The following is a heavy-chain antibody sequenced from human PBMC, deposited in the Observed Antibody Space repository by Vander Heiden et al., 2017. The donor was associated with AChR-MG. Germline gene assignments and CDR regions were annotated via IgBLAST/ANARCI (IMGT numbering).Heavy chain of an antibody. CDR2: ISGSGGST. D-gene: IGHD3-3*01. CDR1: GFTFSSYA. J-gene: IGHJ1*01. Sequence: EVQLLESGGGLVQPGGSLRLSCAAYGFTFSSYAMSLVRRAPGKGLELVSAISGSGGSTYYADSVKCRFTISRDNSKNTLYLQMNSLRAEDTAVYYCAKAIFGVVIMSSQYFQHWCQGTLVTVSS. CDR3: AKAIFGVVIMSSQYFQH. V-gene: IGHV3-23*01.